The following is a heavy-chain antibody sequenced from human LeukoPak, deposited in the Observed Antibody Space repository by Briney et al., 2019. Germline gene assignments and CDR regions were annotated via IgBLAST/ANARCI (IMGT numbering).Heavy chain of an antibody. CDR1: GGSISSSNW. CDR2: IYHSGST. D-gene: IGHD4-17*01. J-gene: IGHJ3*02. CDR3: ARTPKVTVTLDAFDI. V-gene: IGHV4-4*02. Sequence: SETLSLTCAVSGGSISSSNWWSWVRQPPGKGLEWIGEIYHSGSTNYNPSLKSRVTISVDKSKNQFSLKLSSVTAADTAVYYCARTPKVTVTLDAFDIWGQGTMVTVFS.